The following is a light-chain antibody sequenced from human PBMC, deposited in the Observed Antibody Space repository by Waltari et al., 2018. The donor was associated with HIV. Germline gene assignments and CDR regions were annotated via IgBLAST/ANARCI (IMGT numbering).Light chain of an antibody. CDR2: SPS. CDR3: MQRLKFPNT. CDR1: QSLFYSGDGNIY. V-gene: IGKV2-40*01. J-gene: IGKJ5*01. Sequence: DVVMTQTPLSLPVTPGEPASISCRSSQSLFYSGDGNIYLDWYLQKPGQPPQILIYSPSYRASGVPDRFTGSGSGTDFTLKISRVEAEDVGVYYCMQRLKFPNTFGQGTRLEIK.